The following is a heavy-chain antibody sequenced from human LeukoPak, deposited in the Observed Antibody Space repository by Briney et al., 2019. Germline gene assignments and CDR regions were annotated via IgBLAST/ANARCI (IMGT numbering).Heavy chain of an antibody. CDR3: ARQGTSVIHYGMDV. Sequence: SETLSLTCTVSGGSISSYYWSWIRQPPGKGLEWIGYIYYSGSTNYNPSLKSRVTISVDTSKNQFSLKLSSVTAADTAAYYCARQGTSVIHYGMDVWGQGTTVTVSS. CDR1: GGSISSYY. V-gene: IGHV4-59*08. D-gene: IGHD1-1*01. J-gene: IGHJ6*02. CDR2: IYYSGST.